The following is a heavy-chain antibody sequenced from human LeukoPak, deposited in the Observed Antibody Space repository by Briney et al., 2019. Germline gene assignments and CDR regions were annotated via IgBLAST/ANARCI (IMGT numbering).Heavy chain of an antibody. D-gene: IGHD3-10*01. Sequence: SGTLSLTCAVSGDSVSSNNWWSWVRQPPGKGLEWIGEIYHSGGTNYNPSLKSRATISVDKSKNQFSLKLTSVTAADTAVYYCAREGSLGGDAFDIWGQGTIVTVSS. CDR2: IYHSGGT. V-gene: IGHV4-4*02. CDR1: GDSVSSNNW. CDR3: AREGSLGGDAFDI. J-gene: IGHJ3*02.